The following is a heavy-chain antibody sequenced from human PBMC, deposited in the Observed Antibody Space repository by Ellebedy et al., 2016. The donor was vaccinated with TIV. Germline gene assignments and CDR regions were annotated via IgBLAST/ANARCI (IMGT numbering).Heavy chain of an antibody. CDR1: GGSIRSSSYY. CDR2: IYYSGST. J-gene: IGHJ4*02. CDR3: ARDEGGSGSLSY. D-gene: IGHD3-10*01. Sequence: MPSETLSLTCTVSGGSIRSSSYYWGWIRQPPGKGLEWIGSIYYSGSTYYTPSLKSRITISLDTSKNEFSLRLSSVTAADTAVYYCARDEGGSGSLSYWGQGTLITVSS. V-gene: IGHV4-39*07.